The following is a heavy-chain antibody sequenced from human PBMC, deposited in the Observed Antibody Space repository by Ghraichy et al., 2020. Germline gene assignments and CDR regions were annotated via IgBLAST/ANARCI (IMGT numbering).Heavy chain of an antibody. J-gene: IGHJ5*02. Sequence: SETLSLTCAVYGGSFSGYYWSWIRQPPGKGLEWIGEINHSGSTNYNPSLKSRVTISVDTSKNQFSLKLSSVTAADTAVYYCARGCAIAAPPYWRWGWFDPWGQGTLVTVSS. D-gene: IGHD6-6*01. CDR1: GGSFSGYY. CDR3: ARGCAIAAPPYWRWGWFDP. V-gene: IGHV4-34*01. CDR2: INHSGST.